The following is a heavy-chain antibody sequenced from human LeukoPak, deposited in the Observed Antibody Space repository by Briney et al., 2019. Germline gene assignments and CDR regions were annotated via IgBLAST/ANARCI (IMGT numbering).Heavy chain of an antibody. CDR2: VNHGGDT. CDR3: ARRAWNGGGGLAP. V-gene: IGHV4-34*01. Sequence: PSETLSLTCAVYNGSFSGYYWSWIRQSPEKGLEWIGEVNHGGDTNYNPSLRSRVTISLDTSKNHFSLKLRSVTAADTAIYNCARRAWNGGGGLAPWGREPWSPSPQ. D-gene: IGHD3-16*01. CDR1: NGSFSGYY. J-gene: IGHJ5*02.